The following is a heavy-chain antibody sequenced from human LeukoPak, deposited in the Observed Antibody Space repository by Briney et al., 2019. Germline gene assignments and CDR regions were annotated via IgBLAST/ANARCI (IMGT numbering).Heavy chain of an antibody. V-gene: IGHV5-10-1*01. CDR3: MRHALGSSGFHCTFS. J-gene: IGHJ5*02. Sequence: AESLKRSCRGGGNIFFNYYDFYVGQMPGKGLEWMGRIGPSDSETTYSPSFQGHVTISADTSIATAYLQWSGLRASDTAIYYCMRHALGSSGFHCTFSWGQGNLVTVSS. D-gene: IGHD6-25*01. CDR1: GNIFFNYY. CDR2: IGPSDSET.